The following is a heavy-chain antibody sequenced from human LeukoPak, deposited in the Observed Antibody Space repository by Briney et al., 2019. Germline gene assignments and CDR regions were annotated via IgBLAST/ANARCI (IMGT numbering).Heavy chain of an antibody. Sequence: PSETLSLTCTVTGGSISSSSYYWGWIRRPPGKGLEWIVSIYYSGSTYYNPSLKSRVTISVDTSKNQFSLKLSSVTAADTAVYYCARRDYTGDYWGQGTLVTVSS. CDR2: IYYSGST. V-gene: IGHV4-39*01. D-gene: IGHD4-11*01. CDR1: GGSISSSSYY. CDR3: ARRDYTGDY. J-gene: IGHJ4*02.